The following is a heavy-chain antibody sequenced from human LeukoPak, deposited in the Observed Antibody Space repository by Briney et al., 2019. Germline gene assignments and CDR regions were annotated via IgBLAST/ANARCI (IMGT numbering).Heavy chain of an antibody. CDR2: IYYSGST. D-gene: IGHD3-22*01. Sequence: SETLSLTCAVYGGSFSGYYWSWIRQPPGKGLEWIGYIYYSGSTNYNPSLKSRVTISVDTSKNQFSLKLSSVTAADTAVYYCAREQYYYDSSGYYRFDYWGQGTLVTVSS. CDR1: GGSFSGYY. CDR3: AREQYYYDSSGYYRFDY. V-gene: IGHV4-59*12. J-gene: IGHJ4*02.